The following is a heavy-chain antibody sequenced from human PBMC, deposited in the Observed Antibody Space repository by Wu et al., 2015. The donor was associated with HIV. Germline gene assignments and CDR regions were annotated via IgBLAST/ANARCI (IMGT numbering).Heavy chain of an antibody. CDR1: GGTFSSSA. CDR3: ARAQRPVADALELDS. V-gene: IGHV1-69*13. D-gene: IGHD6-19*01. J-gene: IGHJ4*02. CDR2: IIPIFGNR. Sequence: QVQLVQSGAEVKKPGSSVKVSCKASGGTFSSSAVNWVRQAPGHGLEWLGGIIPIFGNRKYAQRVQGRVTITADESTSTMELSSLRSEDTAVYYCARAQRPVADALELDSWGQGTLVTVSS.